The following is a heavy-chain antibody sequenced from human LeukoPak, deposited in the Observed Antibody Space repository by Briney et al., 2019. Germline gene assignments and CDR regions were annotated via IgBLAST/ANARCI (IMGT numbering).Heavy chain of an antibody. V-gene: IGHV4-59*12. CDR2: IYHSGST. CDR3: ARGRSNWGYFDY. Sequence: PSETLSLTCTVSGGSISSYYWSWIRQPPGKGLEWIGYIYHSGSTYYNPSLKSRVTISVDRSKNQFSLKLSSVTAADTAVYYCARGRSNWGYFDYWGQGTLVTVSS. CDR1: GGSISSYY. J-gene: IGHJ4*02. D-gene: IGHD7-27*01.